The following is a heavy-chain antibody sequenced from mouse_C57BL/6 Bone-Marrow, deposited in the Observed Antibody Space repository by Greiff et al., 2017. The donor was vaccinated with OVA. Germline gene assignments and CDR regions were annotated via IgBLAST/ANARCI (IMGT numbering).Heavy chain of an antibody. Sequence: VQLQQPGAELVKPGASVKMSCKASGYTFTSYWITWVKQRPGQGLEWIGDIYPGSGSTNYNEKFKSKATLTVDTSSSTAYMQLSSLTSEDSAVYYCARGSTAQALYYAMDYWGQGTSVTVSS. CDR3: ARGSTAQALYYAMDY. J-gene: IGHJ4*01. CDR2: IYPGSGST. CDR1: GYTFTSYW. V-gene: IGHV1-55*01. D-gene: IGHD3-2*02.